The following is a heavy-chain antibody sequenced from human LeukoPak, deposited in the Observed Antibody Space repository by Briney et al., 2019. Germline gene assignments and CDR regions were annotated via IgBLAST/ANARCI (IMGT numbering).Heavy chain of an antibody. V-gene: IGHV1-2*02. Sequence: ASVKVSCKASGYTFTGYYMHWVRQAPGQGLEWMGWINPNSGGTNYAQKFQGRVTMTRDTSISTAYMELSRLRSDDTAVYYCARDWGPPYYYGSGPPSGLTYYFGYWGQGTLVTVSS. D-gene: IGHD3-10*01. CDR3: ARDWGPPYYYGSGPPSGLTYYFGY. CDR2: INPNSGGT. CDR1: GYTFTGYY. J-gene: IGHJ4*02.